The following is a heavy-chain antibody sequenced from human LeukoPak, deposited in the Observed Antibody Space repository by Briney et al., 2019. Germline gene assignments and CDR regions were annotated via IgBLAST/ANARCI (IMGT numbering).Heavy chain of an antibody. V-gene: IGHV3-48*01. D-gene: IGHD3-10*01. Sequence: GGSLRLSYAASELTFSRYSMNWVRQAPGKGLEWVSYISSSSSIIYYADSVKGRFTISRDNAKNSLYLQMNSLRVEDTAVYYCARDRGKYYGVDVWGQGTTVTVSS. CDR1: ELTFSRYS. CDR3: ARDRGKYYGVDV. CDR2: ISSSSSII. J-gene: IGHJ6*02.